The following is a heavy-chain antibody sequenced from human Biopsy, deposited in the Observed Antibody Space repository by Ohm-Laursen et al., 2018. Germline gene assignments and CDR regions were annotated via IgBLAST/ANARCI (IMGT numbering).Heavy chain of an antibody. D-gene: IGHD3-10*01. V-gene: IGHV4-61*01. CDR1: DASASSGRYY. CDR3: ARAPADQYAARNYYSSHAFDM. CDR2: FYSSGTT. J-gene: IGHJ3*02. Sequence: TLSLTCTVSDASASSGRYYWTWIRQPPRKPLEWIGYFYSSGTTRYNPSLESRLSISMDTSQNEVSLRLTSMTAADTAVYFCARAPADQYAARNYYSSHAFDMWGQGTKVTVSS.